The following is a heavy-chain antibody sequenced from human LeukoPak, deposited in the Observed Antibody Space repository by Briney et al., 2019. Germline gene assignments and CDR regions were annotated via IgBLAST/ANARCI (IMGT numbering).Heavy chain of an antibody. J-gene: IGHJ4*02. CDR2: ISGSGGST. D-gene: IGHD6-19*01. CDR1: GFTFSSYA. CDR3: AKDPGQWLVGYFDY. Sequence: GGSLRLSCAASGFTFSSYAMSWVRQAPGKELEWVSAISGSGGSTYYADSVKGRFTISRDNSKNTLYLQMNSLRAEDTAVYYCAKDPGQWLVGYFDYWGQGTLVTVSS. V-gene: IGHV3-23*01.